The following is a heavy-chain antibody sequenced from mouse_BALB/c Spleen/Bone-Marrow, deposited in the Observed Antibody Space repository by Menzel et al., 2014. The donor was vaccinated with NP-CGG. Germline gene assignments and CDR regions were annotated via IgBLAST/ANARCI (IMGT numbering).Heavy chain of an antibody. J-gene: IGHJ3*01. V-gene: IGHV14-3*02. CDR2: IDPANGNT. D-gene: IGHD2-14*01. CDR1: GFNTKDTY. Sequence: EVQLQQSGAELVKPGASVKLSCTASGFNTKDTYMHWVKQRPEQGLEWIGRIDPANGNTKYDPKFQGKATITADTSSNTAYLQLSSLTSEDTAVYYCAAYYRYLAWFAYWAKGLWSLSLQ. CDR3: AAYYRYLAWFAY.